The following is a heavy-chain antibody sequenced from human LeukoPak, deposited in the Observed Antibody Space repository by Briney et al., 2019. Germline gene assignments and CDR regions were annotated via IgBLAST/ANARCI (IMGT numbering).Heavy chain of an antibody. CDR1: GGSFATFY. Sequence: SETLSLTCAVYGGSFATFYWSWIRQPPGKGLEWIGEISLTGETNYNPSLNGRVTMSLDGSRNQLSLTLTSVTAADTAIYYCSRESGAFCPFGYWGQGTLVIVPP. J-gene: IGHJ4*02. D-gene: IGHD1-26*01. CDR2: ISLTGET. CDR3: SRESGAFCPFGY. V-gene: IGHV4-34*10.